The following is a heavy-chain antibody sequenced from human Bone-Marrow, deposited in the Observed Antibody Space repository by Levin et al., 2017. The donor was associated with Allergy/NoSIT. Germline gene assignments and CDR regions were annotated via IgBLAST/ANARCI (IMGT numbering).Heavy chain of an antibody. CDR3: ASGIAARRRGQYYYYGMDV. D-gene: IGHD6-6*01. Sequence: GGSLRLSCAASGFTFSSYAMHWVRQAPGKGLEWVAVISYDGSNKYYADSVKGRFTISRDNSKNTLYLQMNSLRAEDTAVYYCASGIAARRRGQYYYYGMDVWGQGTTVTVSS. CDR2: ISYDGSNK. CDR1: GFTFSSYA. J-gene: IGHJ6*02. V-gene: IGHV3-30*04.